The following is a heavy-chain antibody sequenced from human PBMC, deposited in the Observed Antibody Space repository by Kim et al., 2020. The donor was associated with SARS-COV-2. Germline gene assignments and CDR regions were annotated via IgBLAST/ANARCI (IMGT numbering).Heavy chain of an antibody. J-gene: IGHJ4*02. Sequence: SVKVSCKASGGTFSSYAISWVRQAPGQGLEWMGGIIPIFGTANYAQKFQGRVTITADESTSTAYMELSSLRSEDTAVYYCAREPLNSSGWASRNYFDYWGQGTLVTVSS. CDR1: GGTFSSYA. CDR3: AREPLNSSGWASRNYFDY. V-gene: IGHV1-69*13. D-gene: IGHD6-19*01. CDR2: IIPIFGTA.